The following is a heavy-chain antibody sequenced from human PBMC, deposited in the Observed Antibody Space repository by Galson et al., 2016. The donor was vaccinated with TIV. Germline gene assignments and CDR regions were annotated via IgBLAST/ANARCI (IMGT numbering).Heavy chain of an antibody. CDR1: GFTFSSYA. Sequence: SLRLSCAASGFTFSSYAMTWVRQAPGKGLEWVTAISGGGGNIYYADSVKGRFTISRDNSRDTLYMQMNSLRDEDTAVYYCVKVPSSGFTYYYAMDAWGQGTTVTVSS. V-gene: IGHV3-23*01. CDR2: ISGGGGNI. CDR3: VKVPSSGFTYYYAMDA. J-gene: IGHJ6*02. D-gene: IGHD6-19*01.